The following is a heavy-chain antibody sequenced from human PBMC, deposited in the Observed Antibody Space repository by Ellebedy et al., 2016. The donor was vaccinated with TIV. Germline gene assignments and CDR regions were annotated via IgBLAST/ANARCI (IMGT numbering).Heavy chain of an antibody. D-gene: IGHD5/OR15-5a*01. V-gene: IGHV3-23*01. CDR2: INGRGDDT. Sequence: GESLKISCEASGFTFSTYAMSWVRQATGKGLKWVGRINGRGDDTLYADFAQGRFTFSRDNSKNTLYLQISSLRVEDTALYYCAKTGPVVYSTTRCLLDWGQGTLVTVSS. J-gene: IGHJ4*02. CDR1: GFTFSTYA. CDR3: AKTGPVVYSTTRCLLD.